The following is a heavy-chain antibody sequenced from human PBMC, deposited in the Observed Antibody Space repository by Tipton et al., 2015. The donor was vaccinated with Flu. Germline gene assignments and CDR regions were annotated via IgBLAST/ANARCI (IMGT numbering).Heavy chain of an antibody. J-gene: IGHJ5*02. CDR1: GGSISSYY. Sequence: TPSLTCIVSGGSISSYYWSWIRQPPGKGLEWIGYIYYSGSTNYNPSLKSRVTISVDTSKNQFYLKLSSVTAADTAVYYCARSAYSGYDRWFDPWGQGTLVTVSS. CDR3: ARSAYSGYDRWFDP. V-gene: IGHV4-59*08. D-gene: IGHD5-12*01. CDR2: IYYSGST.